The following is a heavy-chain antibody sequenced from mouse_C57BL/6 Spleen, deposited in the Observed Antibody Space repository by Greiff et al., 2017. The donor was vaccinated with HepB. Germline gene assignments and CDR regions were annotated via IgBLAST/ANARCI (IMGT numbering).Heavy chain of an antibody. Sequence: EVQLVESEGGLVQPGSSMKLSCTASGFTFSDYYMAWVRQVPEKGLEWVANINYDGSSTYYLDSLKSRFIISRDNAKNILYLQMSSLKSEDTATYYCARGSIMDYWGQGTSVTVSS. CDR1: GFTFSDYY. D-gene: IGHD2-3*01. J-gene: IGHJ4*01. CDR2: INYDGSST. CDR3: ARGSIMDY. V-gene: IGHV5-16*01.